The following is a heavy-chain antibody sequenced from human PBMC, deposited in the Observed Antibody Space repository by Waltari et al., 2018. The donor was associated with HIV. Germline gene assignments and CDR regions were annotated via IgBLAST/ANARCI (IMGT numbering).Heavy chain of an antibody. CDR1: GFNFDDYA. CDR3: ARGPMYNWFDP. CDR2: ISWNSVRI. J-gene: IGHJ5*02. V-gene: IGHV3-9*01. Sequence: EVQLVESGGGLVQPGRSLRLSCAASGFNFDDYAMHWVRQAPGKGLEWVSSISWNSVRITYADSVRGRFTVSRDNAKNYLYLQMNSLRPDDTAFYYCARGPMYNWFDPWGQGSLVTVSS. D-gene: IGHD3-10*01.